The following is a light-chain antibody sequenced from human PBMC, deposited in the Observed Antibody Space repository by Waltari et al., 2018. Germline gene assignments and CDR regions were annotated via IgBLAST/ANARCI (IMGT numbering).Light chain of an antibody. J-gene: IGKJ1*01. Sequence: DIQMTQSPSSLSAYVGHRVTITCRASQSVNTWLAWYQQKPGKAPKLLIYKASTLESGVPSRFSGSGSGTEFTLTISSLQPDDFATYYCQQYNNYSGTFGQGTKVEIK. CDR2: KAS. CDR1: QSVNTW. V-gene: IGKV1-5*03. CDR3: QQYNNYSGT.